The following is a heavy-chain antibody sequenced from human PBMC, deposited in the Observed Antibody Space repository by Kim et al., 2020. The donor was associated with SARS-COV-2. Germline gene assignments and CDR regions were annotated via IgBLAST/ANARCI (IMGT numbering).Heavy chain of an antibody. CDR1: GFTVRSNY. J-gene: IGHJ4*02. CDR3: ARGGRGGDLRHFDY. D-gene: IGHD2-21*02. CDR2: IYSGGST. Sequence: GGSLRLSCAASGFTVRSNYMNWVRQAPGKGLEWVSIIYSGGSTYYADSVKGRFIISRDNSKNTLGLQMNSLRVEDTAVYYCARGGRGGDLRHFDYWGQGTLVTVST. V-gene: IGHV3-53*01.